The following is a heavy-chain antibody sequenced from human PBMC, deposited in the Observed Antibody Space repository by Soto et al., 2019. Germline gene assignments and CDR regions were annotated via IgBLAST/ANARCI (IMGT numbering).Heavy chain of an antibody. D-gene: IGHD4-17*01. Sequence: QLQLQESGPGLVKPSETLSLTCTVSGGSISSSSYYWGWIRQPPGKGLEWIGSIYYRGSTYYNPSLKSRVTISVDTSKNQFSLKLSSVTAADTAVYYWARRSNGDYGDYRVDLWCRGPLVTVSS. V-gene: IGHV4-39*01. CDR1: GGSISSSSYY. CDR2: IYYRGST. CDR3: ARRSNGDYGDYRVDL. J-gene: IGHJ2*01.